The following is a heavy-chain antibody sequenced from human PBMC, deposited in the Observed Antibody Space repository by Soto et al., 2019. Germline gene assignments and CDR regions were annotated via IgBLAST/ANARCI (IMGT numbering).Heavy chain of an antibody. Sequence: SETLSLTCTVSGGSISPYYWSWIRQPPGKGLEWVGYIYYGGSTSYNPSLKSRVTISLETSTSTAYMELRSLRSDDTAVYYCARDPQIFDHWGQGTLVTVSS. V-gene: IGHV4-59*01. J-gene: IGHJ4*02. CDR3: ARDPQIFDH. CDR2: IYYGGST. CDR1: GGSISPYY.